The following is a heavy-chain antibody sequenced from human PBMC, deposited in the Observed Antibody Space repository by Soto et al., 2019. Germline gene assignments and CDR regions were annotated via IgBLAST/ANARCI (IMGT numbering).Heavy chain of an antibody. CDR3: ARDFAGRGPFDP. D-gene: IGHD1-26*01. Sequence: SETLSLTCTGSNVSITSSYWNWIRQPPGKGLEWIGFVYYTGTTKYNPSLKSRVTISVDRSKNEFSLKLTSVTTADTAFYFCARDFAGRGPFDPWGQGTLVTVSS. CDR2: VYYTGTT. J-gene: IGHJ5*01. CDR1: NVSITSSY. V-gene: IGHV4-59*01.